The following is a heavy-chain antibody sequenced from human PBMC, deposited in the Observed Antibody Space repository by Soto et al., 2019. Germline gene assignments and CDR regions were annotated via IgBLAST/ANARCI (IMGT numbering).Heavy chain of an antibody. CDR2: IRSKAFGGTT. V-gene: IGHV3-49*05. D-gene: IGHD1-26*01. Sequence: ESGGGLVKPGRSLRLSCSTSGFTFGDYAMSWFRQAPGKGLEWVCFIRSKAFGGTTEYAASVNGRFTISRDDSNSIAHLQMSSLKTEDTAVYYCNRGISGSVTTLDYWGQGTLVTVSS. J-gene: IGHJ4*02. CDR3: NRGISGSVTTLDY. CDR1: GFTFGDYA.